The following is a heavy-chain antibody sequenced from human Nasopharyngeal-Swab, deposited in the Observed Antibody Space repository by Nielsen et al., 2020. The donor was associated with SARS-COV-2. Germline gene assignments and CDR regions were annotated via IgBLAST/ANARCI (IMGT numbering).Heavy chain of an antibody. J-gene: IGHJ6*03. D-gene: IGHD3-10*01. CDR1: GFTVSSNS. CDR2: IYSGGST. Sequence: GGSLRLSCAASGFTVSSNSMSWVRQAPGKGLEWVSVIYSGGSTYYADSVKGRFTISRDNSKNTLYLQMNRLRAEDTAVYYCARGPNMLLWFGEGYMDVWGKGTTVTVSS. V-gene: IGHV3-53*01. CDR3: ARGPNMLLWFGEGYMDV.